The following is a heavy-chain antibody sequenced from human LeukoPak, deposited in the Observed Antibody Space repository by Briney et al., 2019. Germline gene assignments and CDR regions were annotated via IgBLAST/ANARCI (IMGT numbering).Heavy chain of an antibody. J-gene: IGHJ3*02. CDR3: ARRKHVLWFGELSGAFDI. CDR2: IYYSGST. Sequence: PSETLSLTCTVSGGSISSSSYYWGWIRQPPGKGLEWIGSIYYSGSTYYNPSLKSRVTISVDTSKSQFSLKLSSVTAADTAVYYCARRKHVLWFGELSGAFDIWGQGTMVTVSS. D-gene: IGHD3-10*01. CDR1: GGSISSSSYY. V-gene: IGHV4-39*01.